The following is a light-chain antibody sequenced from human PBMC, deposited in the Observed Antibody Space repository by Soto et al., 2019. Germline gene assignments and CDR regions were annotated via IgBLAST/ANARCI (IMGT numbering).Light chain of an antibody. CDR2: EGS. V-gene: IGLV2-23*01. CDR1: SSDIGSYNL. J-gene: IGLJ2*01. CDR3: CSYAHTTL. Sequence: QSALTQPASVSGSPGQSITISCTATSSDIGSYNLVSWYQQHPDKAPKLMIYEGSKRPSGVSNRFSGSKSGNTASLTISGLQAEDEADYYCCSYAHTTLFGGGTKVTVL.